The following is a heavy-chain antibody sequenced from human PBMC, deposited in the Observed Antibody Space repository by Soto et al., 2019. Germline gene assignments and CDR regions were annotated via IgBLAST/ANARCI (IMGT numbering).Heavy chain of an antibody. J-gene: IGHJ4*02. V-gene: IGHV1-18*01. CDR2: ISAYNGNT. Sequence: ASVKVSCKASGYTFTSYGISWVRQAPGQGLEWMGWISAYNGNTNYAQKLQGRVTMTTDTSTSTAYMELRSLRSDDTAVYYCARFVRFLEWLYHFEYWGQGTLVTVSS. CDR3: ARFVRFLEWLYHFEY. CDR1: GYTFTSYG. D-gene: IGHD3-3*01.